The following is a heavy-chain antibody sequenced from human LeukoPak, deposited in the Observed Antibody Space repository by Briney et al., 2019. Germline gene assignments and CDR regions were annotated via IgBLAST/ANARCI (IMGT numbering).Heavy chain of an antibody. CDR3: ARAYCSSTSCYPFDY. Sequence: GGSLRLSCAASGFTFSIYAMSWVRQAPGKGLEWVSAISGSGGSTYYADSVKGRFTISRDNSKNTLYLQMNSLRAEDTAVYYCARAYCSSTSCYPFDYWGQGTLVTVSS. D-gene: IGHD2-2*01. V-gene: IGHV3-23*01. CDR1: GFTFSIYA. CDR2: ISGSGGST. J-gene: IGHJ4*02.